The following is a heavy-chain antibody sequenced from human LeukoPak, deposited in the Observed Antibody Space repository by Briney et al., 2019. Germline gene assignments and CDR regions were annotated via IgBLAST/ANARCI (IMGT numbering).Heavy chain of an antibody. CDR2: IYDSGST. CDR1: GGSMSSYY. D-gene: IGHD4-23*01. Sequence: KPSETLSLTCTVSGGSMSSYYWSWIRQPPGRGLEWIGNIYDSGSTNYNPSLKSRVTISVDTSKNQVSLKLSSVTAADTAVYYCARDYGGNYRDWYFDLWGRGTLVTVSS. J-gene: IGHJ2*01. V-gene: IGHV4-59*01. CDR3: ARDYGGNYRDWYFDL.